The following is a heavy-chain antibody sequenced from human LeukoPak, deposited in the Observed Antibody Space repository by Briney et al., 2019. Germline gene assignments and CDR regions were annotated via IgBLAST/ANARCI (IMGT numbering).Heavy chain of an antibody. D-gene: IGHD3-22*01. CDR2: IGTYGGDT. J-gene: IGHJ5*01. CDR3: ARDLWNFYDDSGYNRDFDS. CDR1: TSR. V-gene: IGHV1-18*01. Sequence: ASVKVSCKATSRISWVRQAPGQGLEWMGWIGTYGGDTYYAQKFQGRITVTTDTSASTVYMELRNLRSDDTAVYYCARDLWNFYDDSGYNRDFDSWGQGTLVTVSS.